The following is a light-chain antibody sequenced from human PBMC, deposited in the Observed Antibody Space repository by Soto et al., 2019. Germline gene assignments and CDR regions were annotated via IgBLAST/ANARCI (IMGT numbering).Light chain of an antibody. J-gene: IGKJ5*01. CDR3: QQYAGSPIT. CDR2: DVS. Sequence: DMQMTQSPSSLSASVGDRVSISCRASQTISTYLHWYQHKPGRAPRLLISDVSTLQSGVPGRFRGSGSETEFTLTISRLEPEDFALYYCQQYAGSPITFGQGTRLEL. CDR1: QTISTY. V-gene: IGKV1-39*01.